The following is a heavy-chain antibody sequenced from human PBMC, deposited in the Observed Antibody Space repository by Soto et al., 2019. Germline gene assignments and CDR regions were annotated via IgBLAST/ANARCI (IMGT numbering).Heavy chain of an antibody. CDR2: IYYSGST. V-gene: IGHV4-31*03. CDR1: GGSISSGGYY. CDR3: ASSSYGDYVA. J-gene: IGHJ5*02. Sequence: SETLSLTCTVSGGSISSGGYYWSWIRQHPGKGLEWIGYIYYSGSTYYNPSLKSRVTISVDTSKNQFSLKLSSVTAADTAVYYCASSSYGDYVAWGQGTLVTVSS. D-gene: IGHD4-17*01.